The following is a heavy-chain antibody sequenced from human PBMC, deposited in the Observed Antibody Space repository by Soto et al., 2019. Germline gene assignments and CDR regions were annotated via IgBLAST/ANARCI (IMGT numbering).Heavy chain of an antibody. V-gene: IGHV4-59*08. Sequence: SETLSLTCTVFGGSISSYYWSWIRQPPGKGLEWIGYIYYSGSTNYNPSLKSRVTISVDTSKNQFSLKLSSVTAADTAVYYCARLAVAGTVYYYYYGMDVWGQGTTVTVSS. CDR3: ARLAVAGTVYYYYYGMDV. CDR2: IYYSGST. D-gene: IGHD6-19*01. J-gene: IGHJ6*02. CDR1: GGSISSYY.